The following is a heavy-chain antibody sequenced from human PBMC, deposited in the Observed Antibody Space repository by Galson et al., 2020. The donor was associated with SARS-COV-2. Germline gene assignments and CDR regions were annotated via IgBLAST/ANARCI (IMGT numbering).Heavy chain of an antibody. CDR3: ARELDYDSSGYYLGGKYYYYYMDV. CDR1: GYTFTSYY. V-gene: IGHV1-46*01. Sequence: ASVKVSCKASGYTFTSYYMHWVRQAPGQGLEWMGIINPSGGSTSYAQKFQGRVTMTRDTSTSTVYMELSSLRSEDTAVYYCARELDYDSSGYYLGGKYYYYYMDVWGKGTTVTVSS. D-gene: IGHD3-22*01. J-gene: IGHJ6*03. CDR2: INPSGGST.